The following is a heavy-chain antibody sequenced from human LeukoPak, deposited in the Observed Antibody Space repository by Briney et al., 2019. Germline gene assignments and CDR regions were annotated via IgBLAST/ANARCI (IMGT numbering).Heavy chain of an antibody. D-gene: IGHD3-3*01. Sequence: GGSLRLSCAASGFTFSNYAMSWVRQTPGKRLEWVSGSGSGGSIYYADSVKGRFTISRDNSKNTLYLQMNSLRAEDTAFYYCARDFWSGYYPKYWGQGTLVTVPS. V-gene: IGHV3-23*01. J-gene: IGHJ4*02. CDR1: GFTFSNYA. CDR2: SGSGGSI. CDR3: ARDFWSGYYPKY.